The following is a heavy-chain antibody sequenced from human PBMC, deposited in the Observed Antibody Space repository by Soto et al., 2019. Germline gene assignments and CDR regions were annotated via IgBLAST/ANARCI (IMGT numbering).Heavy chain of an antibody. CDR3: ARAEGYYGSGTFFYYFDN. D-gene: IGHD3-10*01. CDR2: INPNSGGT. CDR1: GYTFTGYY. Sequence: QVQLVQSGAEVKKPGASVKVSCKASGYTFTGYYMHWVRQAPGQGLEWMGWINPNSGGTNSAQKFQGRVTMARDTSISTAYMELSRMPSDDTAVYYCARAEGYYGSGTFFYYFDNWGQGTLVTVSS. J-gene: IGHJ4*02. V-gene: IGHV1-2*02.